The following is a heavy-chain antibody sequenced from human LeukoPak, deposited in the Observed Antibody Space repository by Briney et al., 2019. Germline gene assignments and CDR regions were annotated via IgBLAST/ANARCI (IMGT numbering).Heavy chain of an antibody. CDR1: GFTFSSYG. CDR2: IWYDGSNK. V-gene: IGHV3-33*06. Sequence: PGRSLRLSCAASGFTFSSYGMHWVRQAPGKGLEWVAVIWYDGSNKYYADSVKGRFTISRDNSKNTLYLQMNSLRAEDTAVYYCAKDTTMVRGVIIDWGQGTLVTVSS. J-gene: IGHJ4*02. CDR3: AKDTTMVRGVIID. D-gene: IGHD3-10*01.